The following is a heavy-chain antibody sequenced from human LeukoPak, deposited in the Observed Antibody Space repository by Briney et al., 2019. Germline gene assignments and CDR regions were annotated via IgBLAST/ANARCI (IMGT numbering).Heavy chain of an antibody. V-gene: IGHV1-2*02. D-gene: IGHD2-8*02. CDR3: ARVAPRPATGLVGAFDI. CDR1: GYTFTDYY. J-gene: IGHJ3*02. CDR2: INPNSGGT. Sequence: ASVKVSCKASGYTFTDYYMHWVRQAPGQGLEWMGWINPNSGGTNYAQKFQGRVTMTRDTSISTAYMELSRLRSDDTAVYYCARVAPRPATGLVGAFDIWGQGTMVTVSS.